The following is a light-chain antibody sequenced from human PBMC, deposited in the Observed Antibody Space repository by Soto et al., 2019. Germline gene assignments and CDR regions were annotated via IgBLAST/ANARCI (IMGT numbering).Light chain of an antibody. CDR3: ATWDTSLSAVV. V-gene: IGLV1-51*01. Sequence: QSVLTQPPSVSAAPGQKVTISCSGSRSNIGNNYLSWYQHLPGTAPKLLFYNTDQRPSGIPDRFSASRSATSATLDITGLQTGDEADYFCATWDTSLSAVVFGGGTKLTVL. CDR2: NTD. CDR1: RSNIGNNY. J-gene: IGLJ3*02.